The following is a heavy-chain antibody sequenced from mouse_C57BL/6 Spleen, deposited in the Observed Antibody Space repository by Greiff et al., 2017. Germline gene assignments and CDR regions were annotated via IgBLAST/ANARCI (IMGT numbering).Heavy chain of an antibody. V-gene: IGHV6-6*01. D-gene: IGHD1-1*01. CDR1: GFTFSDAW. Sequence: EVQLQQSGGGLVQPGGSMKLSCAASGFTFSDAWMDWVRQSPEKGLEWVAEIRNKANNHATYYAESVKGRFTISRDDSKSSVYLQMNSLRAEDTGIYYCTSYGSSYGAAYWGQGTLVTVSA. CDR2: IRNKANNHAT. CDR3: TSYGSSYGAAY. J-gene: IGHJ3*01.